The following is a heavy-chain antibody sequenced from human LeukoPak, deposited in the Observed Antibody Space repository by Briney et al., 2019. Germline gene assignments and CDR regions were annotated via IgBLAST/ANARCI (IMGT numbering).Heavy chain of an antibody. J-gene: IGHJ2*01. Sequence: TSETLSLTCAVYGGSFSGYYWSWIRQPPGKGLEWIGEINHSGSTNYNPSLKSRVTISVDTSKNQFSLKLSSVTAADTAVYYCARGPIVVVPAAIVGYFDLWGRGTLVTVSS. V-gene: IGHV4-34*01. CDR1: GGSFSGYY. CDR3: ARGPIVVVPAAIVGYFDL. CDR2: INHSGST. D-gene: IGHD2-2*02.